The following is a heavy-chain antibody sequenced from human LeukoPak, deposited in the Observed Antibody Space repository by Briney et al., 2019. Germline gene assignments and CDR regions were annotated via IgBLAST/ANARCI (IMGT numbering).Heavy chain of an antibody. CDR3: ARRSSILRYYYYYMDV. J-gene: IGHJ6*03. V-gene: IGHV4-34*01. D-gene: IGHD6-13*01. CDR1: GGSFSGYY. CDR2: INHSGST. Sequence: SETLSVTCAVYGGSFSGYYWSWIRQPPGKGLEWIGEINHSGSTNYNPSLKSRVTISVDTSKNQFSLKLSSVTAADTAVYYCARRSSILRYYYYYMDVWGKGTTVTVSS.